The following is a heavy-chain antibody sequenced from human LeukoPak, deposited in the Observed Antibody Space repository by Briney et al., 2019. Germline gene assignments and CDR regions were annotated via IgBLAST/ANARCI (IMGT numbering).Heavy chain of an antibody. V-gene: IGHV1-46*01. D-gene: IGHD6-13*01. CDR1: GYTFTNYY. J-gene: IGHJ4*02. CDR2: INSSGGST. CDR3: ARTRPPNSSSWYVPPDY. Sequence: ASVKVSCKASGYTFTNYYMHWVRQAPGQGLEWMGVINSSGGSTSYAQKFQGRVTMTRDTSTSTVYMELSSLRSDDTAVYYCARTRPPNSSSWYVPPDYWGRETLVTVSS.